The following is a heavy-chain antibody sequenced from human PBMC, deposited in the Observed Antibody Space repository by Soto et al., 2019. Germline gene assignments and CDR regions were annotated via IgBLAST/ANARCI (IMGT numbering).Heavy chain of an antibody. CDR2: MNPNSGNT. CDR3: ASVLAAAAVKRNFDY. CDR1: GYTFTSYD. Sequence: ASVKVSCKASGYTFTSYDINWVRQATGQGLEWMGWMNPNSGNTGYAQKFQGRVTMTRNTSISTAYMELRSLRSEDTAVYYCASVLAAAAVKRNFDYWGQGTMVTVSS. V-gene: IGHV1-8*01. D-gene: IGHD6-13*01. J-gene: IGHJ4*02.